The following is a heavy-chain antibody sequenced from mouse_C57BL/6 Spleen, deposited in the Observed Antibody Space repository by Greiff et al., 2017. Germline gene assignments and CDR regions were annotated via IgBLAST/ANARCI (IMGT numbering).Heavy chain of an antibody. Sequence: QVQLQQSGAELARPGASVKLSCTASGYTFTSYGISWVKQRTGQGLEWIGEIYPRSGNTYYNEKFKGKATLTADKSSSTAYMELRSLTSEDSAVYFCARSVDYDGAMDYWGQGTSVTVSS. J-gene: IGHJ4*01. CDR1: GYTFTSYG. CDR3: ARSVDYDGAMDY. D-gene: IGHD2-4*01. V-gene: IGHV1-81*01. CDR2: IYPRSGNT.